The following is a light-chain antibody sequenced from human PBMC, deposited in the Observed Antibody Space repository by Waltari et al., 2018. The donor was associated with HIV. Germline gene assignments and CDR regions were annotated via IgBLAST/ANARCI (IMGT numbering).Light chain of an antibody. CDR1: SSDVGGYDY. V-gene: IGLV2-14*01. Sequence: QSALTQPASVSGSRGQSITISCTGTSSDVGGYDYVSWYQQHPGKAPKLMIYDVSNRPSGVSSRFSGSKSGNTASLTISGLQAEDEADYYCSSYTSGSTPVVFGGGTKLTV. CDR3: SSYTSGSTPVV. J-gene: IGLJ3*02. CDR2: DVS.